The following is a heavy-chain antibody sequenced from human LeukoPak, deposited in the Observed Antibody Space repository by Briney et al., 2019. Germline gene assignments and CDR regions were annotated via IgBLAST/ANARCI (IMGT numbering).Heavy chain of an antibody. V-gene: IGHV3-48*03. J-gene: IGHJ3*02. Sequence: PGGSLRLSCAASGFTFSSYEMNWVRQAPGKGLEWVSYISSSGSTIYYADSVKGRFTISRDNAKNSLYLQMNSLRAEDTAVYYCARDRAENYYDISGTDAFDIWGQGTMVTVSS. D-gene: IGHD3-22*01. CDR2: ISSSGSTI. CDR1: GFTFSSYE. CDR3: ARDRAENYYDISGTDAFDI.